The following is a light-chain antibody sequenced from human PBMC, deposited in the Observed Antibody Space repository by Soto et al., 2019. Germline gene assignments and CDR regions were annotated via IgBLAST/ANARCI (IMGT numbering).Light chain of an antibody. CDR2: GAS. V-gene: IGKV3-20*01. CDR3: QQYGSSPLT. J-gene: IGKJ4*01. Sequence: EIVMTQSPDTLSVSPGERATLSCRASQSVSSSYLAWYQQKPGQAPRLLIFGASERATGIPDRFSGSGSGTDFTLTISRLEPEDFAVYYCQQYGSSPLTFGGGTKVDIK. CDR1: QSVSSSY.